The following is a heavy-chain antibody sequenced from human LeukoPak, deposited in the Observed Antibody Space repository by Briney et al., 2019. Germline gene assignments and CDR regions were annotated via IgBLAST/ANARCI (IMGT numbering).Heavy chain of an antibody. CDR3: ARHTAMVRAYYYYYYGMDV. Sequence: SETLSLTCTVSGGSISSYYWSWIRQPAGEGLEWIGRIYTSGSTNYNPSLKSRVTMSVDTSKNQFSLKLSSVTAADTAVYYCARHTAMVRAYYYYYYGMDVWGQGTTVTVSS. J-gene: IGHJ6*02. CDR1: GGSISSYY. D-gene: IGHD5-18*01. CDR2: IYTSGST. V-gene: IGHV4-4*07.